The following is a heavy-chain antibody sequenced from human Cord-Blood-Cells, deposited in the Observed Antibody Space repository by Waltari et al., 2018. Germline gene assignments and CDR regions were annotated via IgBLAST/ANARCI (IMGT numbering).Heavy chain of an antibody. D-gene: IGHD1-26*01. CDR2: MNPNSGNT. V-gene: IGHV1-8*01. CDR1: GSTFTSYA. CDR3: AIGSYLASLAEYFQH. Sequence: QVQLVQSGAEVKKHGASVKVSCKASGSTFTSYATHWLRPAPGQGLEWMGWMNPNSGNTGYAQKFQGRVTMTRNTSISTAYMELSSLRSEDTAVYYCAIGSYLASLAEYFQHWGQGTLVTVSS. J-gene: IGHJ1*01.